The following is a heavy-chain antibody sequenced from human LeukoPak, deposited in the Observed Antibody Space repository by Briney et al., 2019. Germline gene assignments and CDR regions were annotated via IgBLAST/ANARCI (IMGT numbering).Heavy chain of an antibody. CDR2: ISSSSSYI. V-gene: IGHV3-21*01. Sequence: GGSLRLSCAASGFTFSSYSMNWVRQAPGKGLEWVSSISSSSSYIYYADSVKGRFTISRDNAKNSLYLQMNSLRAKDTAVYYCARDMNAYDILTGYYSGFQSNDYWGQGPLVTVSS. D-gene: IGHD3-9*01. CDR3: ARDMNAYDILTGYYSGFQSNDY. CDR1: GFTFSSYS. J-gene: IGHJ4*02.